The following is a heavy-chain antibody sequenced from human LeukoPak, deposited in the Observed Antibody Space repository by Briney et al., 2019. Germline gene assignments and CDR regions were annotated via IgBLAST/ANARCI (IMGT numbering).Heavy chain of an antibody. CDR2: ISGSGGST. CDR1: GFTFSNYV. D-gene: IGHD3-10*01. Sequence: GGSLRLSCAASGFTFSNYVMRWVRQAPGKGLEWVSSISGSGGSTYYADSVKGRFTISRDNSKNTLYLQMNSLRAEDTAVYYCATYNSGTSPHFDYWGQGTLVTVSS. V-gene: IGHV3-23*01. J-gene: IGHJ4*02. CDR3: ATYNSGTSPHFDY.